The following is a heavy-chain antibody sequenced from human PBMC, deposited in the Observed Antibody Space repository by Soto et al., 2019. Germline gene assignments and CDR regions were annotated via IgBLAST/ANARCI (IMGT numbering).Heavy chain of an antibody. CDR2: ISSSGSTI. V-gene: IGHV3-11*01. D-gene: IGHD6-13*01. Sequence: PGGSLRLSCAASGFTFSDYYMSWIRQAPGKGLEWVSYISSSGSTIYYADSVKGRFTISRDNAKNSLYLQMNSLRAEDTAVYYCARYSSSWQSHFDYWGQGTLVTVSS. J-gene: IGHJ4*02. CDR1: GFTFSDYY. CDR3: ARYSSSWQSHFDY.